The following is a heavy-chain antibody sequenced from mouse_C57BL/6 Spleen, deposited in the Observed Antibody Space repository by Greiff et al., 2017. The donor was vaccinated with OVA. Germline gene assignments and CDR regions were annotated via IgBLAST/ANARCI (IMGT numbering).Heavy chain of an antibody. Sequence: VQLQESGAELVKPGASVKLSCTASGFNIKDYYMHWVKQRTEQGLEWIGRIDPEDGGTKYAPKFQGKATITADTSSNTAYLQLSSLTSEDTAVYYCSYDYDGRGDYWGQGTTLTVSS. J-gene: IGHJ2*01. V-gene: IGHV14-2*01. D-gene: IGHD2-4*01. CDR1: GFNIKDYY. CDR2: IDPEDGGT. CDR3: SYDYDGRGDY.